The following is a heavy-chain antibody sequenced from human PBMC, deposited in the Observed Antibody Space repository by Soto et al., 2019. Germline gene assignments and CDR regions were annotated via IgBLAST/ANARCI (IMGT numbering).Heavy chain of an antibody. D-gene: IGHD5-12*01. V-gene: IGHV3-74*01. CDR2: INSDGSGT. CDR3: ASGYGGEIEY. CDR1: GFTFSTYW. J-gene: IGHJ4*02. Sequence: EVQLVESGGGLIQPGGSLRLSCAASGFTFSTYWMHWVRQAPGKGLVWVSRINSDGSGTSYADSVKGRFTISRDNAKNTLYLQMNSLRAEDTALYYCASGYGGEIEYWGQGTLVTVSS.